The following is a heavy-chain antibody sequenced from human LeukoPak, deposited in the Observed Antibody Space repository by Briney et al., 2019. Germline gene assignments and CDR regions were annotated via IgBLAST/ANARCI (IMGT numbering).Heavy chain of an antibody. CDR2: IYYSGST. J-gene: IGHJ4*02. CDR1: GDSVSSAYYY. CDR3: ARDYTGDYDSSGYLYYVDY. V-gene: IGHV4-61*01. Sequence: KPSETLSLTCTVSGDSVSSAYYYWSRIRQPPGKGLEWIGNIYYSGSTNYNPSLKSRVTISIDTSKSQFSLKLSSVTAADTAVYYCARDYTGDYDSSGYLYYVDYWGLGALVTVSS. D-gene: IGHD3-22*01.